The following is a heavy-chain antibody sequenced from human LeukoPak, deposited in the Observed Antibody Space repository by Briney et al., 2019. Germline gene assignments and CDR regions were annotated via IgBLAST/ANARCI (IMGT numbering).Heavy chain of an antibody. J-gene: IGHJ6*02. CDR3: VSNYYDSSGYYRYYYGMDV. CDR2: ISSSSSYI. CDR1: GFTFSSYS. V-gene: IGHV3-21*01. Sequence: GGSLRLSCAASGFTFSSYSMNWVRQAPGKGLEWVSSISSSSSYIYYADSVKGRFTISRDNAKNSLYLQMNSLRAEDTAVYYCVSNYYDSSGYYRYYYGMDVWGQGTTVTVSS. D-gene: IGHD3-22*01.